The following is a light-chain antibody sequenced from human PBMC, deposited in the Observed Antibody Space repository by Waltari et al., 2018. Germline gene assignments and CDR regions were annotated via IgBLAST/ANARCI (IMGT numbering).Light chain of an antibody. J-gene: IGKJ4*01. CDR1: QSVTNY. V-gene: IGKV3-11*01. CDR2: DIS. CDR3: LQRDRWLT. Sequence: DIVLTQSPATLSLSPGERATLPCRASQSVTNYLAWYQQKPGQAPRLLIYDISTRATAIPARFNGSGSGTDFTLTISSLEPEDFAVYYCLQRDRWLTFGGGTKVEIK.